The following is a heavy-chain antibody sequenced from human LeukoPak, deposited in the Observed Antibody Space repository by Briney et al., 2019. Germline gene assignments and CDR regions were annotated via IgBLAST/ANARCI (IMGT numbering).Heavy chain of an antibody. CDR1: GGSISSYY. CDR3: ARASIAAALRFFDY. Sequence: SETLSLTCTVSGGSISSYYWSWIRQPPGKGLEWIGYIYYSGSTNYNPSLKSRVTISVDTSKNQFSLKLSSVTAADTAVYYCARASIAAALRFFDYWGQRTLVTVSS. V-gene: IGHV4-59*01. CDR2: IYYSGST. D-gene: IGHD6-13*01. J-gene: IGHJ4*02.